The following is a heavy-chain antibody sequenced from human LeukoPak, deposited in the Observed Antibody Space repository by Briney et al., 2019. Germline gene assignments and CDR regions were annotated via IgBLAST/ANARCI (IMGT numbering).Heavy chain of an antibody. CDR1: GFTFSSYW. CDR2: INSDGSST. CDR3: ARREFYDSSGYPFDY. Sequence: GGSLRLSCAASGFTFSSYWMHWVRQAPGKGLVWVSRINSDGSSTSYADSVKGRFTISRDNAKNTLYLHMNSLRAEDTAVYYCARREFYDSSGYPFDYWGQGTLVTVSS. J-gene: IGHJ4*02. D-gene: IGHD3-22*01. V-gene: IGHV3-74*01.